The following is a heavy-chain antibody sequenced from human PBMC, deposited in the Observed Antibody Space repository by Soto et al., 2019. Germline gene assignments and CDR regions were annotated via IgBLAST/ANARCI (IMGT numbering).Heavy chain of an antibody. V-gene: IGHV4-59*08. CDR1: GGSISSYY. CDR3: ARGNSGYDQNNYYYYMDV. J-gene: IGHJ6*03. Sequence: SETLSLTFAVSGGSISSYYWSWIRQPPGKGLEWIGYIYYSGSTNYNPSLKSRVTISVDTSKNQFSLKLSSVTAADTAVYYCARGNSGYDQNNYYYYMDVWGKGTTVTVSS. D-gene: IGHD5-12*01. CDR2: IYYSGST.